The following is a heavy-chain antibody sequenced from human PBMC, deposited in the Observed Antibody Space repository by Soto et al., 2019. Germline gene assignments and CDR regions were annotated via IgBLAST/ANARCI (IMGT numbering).Heavy chain of an antibody. D-gene: IGHD2-21*01. CDR2: ISDSGDST. V-gene: IGHV3-23*01. CDR1: GFTFSNYA. Sequence: GGSLRLSCAASGFTFSNYAMNWVRQAPGKGLEWVSGISDSGDSTFYADSVKGRFTISRDNSKNTLYLQLSSLRAEDTAIYYCAKGRCASCYFADYWGQGSLVTVSS. J-gene: IGHJ4*02. CDR3: AKGRCASCYFADY.